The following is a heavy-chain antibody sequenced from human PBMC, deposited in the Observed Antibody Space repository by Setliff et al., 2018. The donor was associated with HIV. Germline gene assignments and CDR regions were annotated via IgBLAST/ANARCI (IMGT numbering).Heavy chain of an antibody. CDR1: GGSIASDIYY. D-gene: IGHD4-17*01. J-gene: IGHJ4*02. V-gene: IGHV4-61*02. Sequence: SETLSLTCTVSGGSIASDIYYWNWIRQPAGKGLEWIGRIYTRGNTNYNPSLKSRVTISVDTSKNQFSLRLSSVTAADTAVYYCARLHGDFYFDYWGQGTLVTVSS. CDR2: IYTRGNT. CDR3: ARLHGDFYFDY.